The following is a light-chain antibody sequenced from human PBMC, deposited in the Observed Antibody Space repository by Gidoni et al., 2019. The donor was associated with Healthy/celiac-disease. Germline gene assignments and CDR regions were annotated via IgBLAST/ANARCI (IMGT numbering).Light chain of an antibody. V-gene: IGKV3-11*01. CDR1: QSVSSY. CDR2: DAA. J-gene: IGKJ4*01. CDR3: HQRSNWPPL. Sequence: ETLLTQSPATLSLSPGERATLSCRASQSVSSYFSWYQQKPGPAPRLLIYDAANRATGIPARFSGSGSCTDFTLTISSLVPEDFSVYYCHQRSNWPPLFGGGTKVEIK.